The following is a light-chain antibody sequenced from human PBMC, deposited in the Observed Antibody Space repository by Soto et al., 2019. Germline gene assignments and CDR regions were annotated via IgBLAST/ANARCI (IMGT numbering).Light chain of an antibody. J-gene: IGKJ1*01. CDR1: QSVSSN. CDR2: GAS. V-gene: IGKV3-15*01. Sequence: EIVMTQAPATLSVSPGERATLSCRASQSVSSNLAWYQQKPGQTPRLLIYGASTRATGTPARFSGCGSGTEFILTISSLQSEDFATYYCQQYNKWLWTFGQGTKVEI. CDR3: QQYNKWLWT.